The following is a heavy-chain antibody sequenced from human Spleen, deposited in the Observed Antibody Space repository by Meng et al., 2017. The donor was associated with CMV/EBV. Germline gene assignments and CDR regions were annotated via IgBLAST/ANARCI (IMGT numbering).Heavy chain of an antibody. J-gene: IGHJ6*02. V-gene: IGHV1-18*01. CDR1: GGTFSSYA. CDR3: ARLIYTKSQGDV. Sequence: VSVKVSCKASGGTFSSYAISWVRQAPGPGLEWMGWISVYNGNTNYAQNLQGRFTMTTDTSTNTAYLELSSLRSDDTAVYYCARLIYTKSQGDVWGQGTTVTVSS. D-gene: IGHD4-11*01. CDR2: ISVYNGNT.